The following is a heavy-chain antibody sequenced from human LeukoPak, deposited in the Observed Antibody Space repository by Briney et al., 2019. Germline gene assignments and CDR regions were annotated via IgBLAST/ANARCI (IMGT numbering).Heavy chain of an antibody. CDR3: AKAPPFDP. Sequence: GGSLRLSCVVSGFTFSNAWMNWVRQAPGKGLQWVSAISGGASTTYYADSVKGRFTISRDNSKNTLYLQMNSLRAEDTAVYYCAKAPPFDPWGQGTLVTVSS. V-gene: IGHV3-23*01. CDR2: ISGGASTT. CDR1: GFTFSNAW. J-gene: IGHJ5*02.